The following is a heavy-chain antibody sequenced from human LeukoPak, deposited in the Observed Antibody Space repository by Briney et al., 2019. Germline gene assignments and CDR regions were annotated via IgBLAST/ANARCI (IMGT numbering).Heavy chain of an antibody. CDR3: AKEAVAAAGPFDY. D-gene: IGHD6-13*01. J-gene: IGHJ4*02. CDR1: GFTFSSYS. Sequence: GGSLRLSCAASGFTFSSYSMSWVRQAPGRGREWVSSLSGRGGSIYYADSVKGRFTISRDNSKSTLYLQMNSLRAEDTAIYYCAKEAVAAAGPFDYWGQGTLVTVSS. V-gene: IGHV3-23*01. CDR2: LSGRGGSI.